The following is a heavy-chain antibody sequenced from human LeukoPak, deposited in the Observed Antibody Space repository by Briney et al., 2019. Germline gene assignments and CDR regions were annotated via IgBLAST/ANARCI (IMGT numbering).Heavy chain of an antibody. Sequence: PGGSLRLSCAASGFTFTSYRMHWVRQAPGKGLVWVSNINPEGSATSYGDSVRGRFTISRDNAKDTLYLQMDGLRPEDTALYYCVRSVDFWGQGTPVTVSS. CDR1: GFTFTSYR. J-gene: IGHJ4*02. V-gene: IGHV3-74*01. CDR2: INPEGSAT. CDR3: VRSVDF.